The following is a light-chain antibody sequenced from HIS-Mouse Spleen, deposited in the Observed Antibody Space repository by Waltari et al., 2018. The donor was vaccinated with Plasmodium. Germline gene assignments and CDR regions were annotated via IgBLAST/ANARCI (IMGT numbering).Light chain of an antibody. CDR1: ALPKKY. Sequence: SYDLTQPPSVSVSPGQTARIPCSGDALPKKYAYWYPQKSGQAPVLVIYEDSKRPSGIPERFSGSSSGTMATLTISGAQVEDEADYYCYSTDSSGNHRVFGGGTKLTVL. V-gene: IGLV3-10*01. CDR2: EDS. J-gene: IGLJ3*02. CDR3: YSTDSSGNHRV.